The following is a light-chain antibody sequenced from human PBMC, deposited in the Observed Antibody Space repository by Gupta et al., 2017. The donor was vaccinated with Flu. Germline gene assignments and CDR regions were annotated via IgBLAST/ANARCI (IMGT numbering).Light chain of an antibody. Sequence: SLGERATINCKSRQSVLYSSNNKNYLAWYQQKPGQPPKLIIYWASTRESGVPDRFSGSGSGTEFTLTISSLQAEDVAVYYCKQYYTTPLTF. CDR1: QSVLYSSNNKNY. V-gene: IGKV4-1*01. CDR3: KQYYTTPLT. CDR2: WAS. J-gene: IGKJ4*01.